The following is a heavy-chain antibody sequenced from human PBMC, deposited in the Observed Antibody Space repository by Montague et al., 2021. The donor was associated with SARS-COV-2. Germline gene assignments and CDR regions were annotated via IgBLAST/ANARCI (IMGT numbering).Heavy chain of an antibody. J-gene: IGHJ6*02. CDR2: IYYSGST. Sequence: SETLSLTCTVSGGSISSSNYYWGWIRQPPGKGLEWIGSIYYSGSTYYNPSLKSRVTISVDTSKNQFSLKLSSVTAADTAVYYCARQPVLLWFGELFRGGGMDVWGQGTTVTVSS. CDR1: GGSISSSNYY. D-gene: IGHD3-10*01. CDR3: ARQPVLLWFGELFRGGGMDV. V-gene: IGHV4-39*01.